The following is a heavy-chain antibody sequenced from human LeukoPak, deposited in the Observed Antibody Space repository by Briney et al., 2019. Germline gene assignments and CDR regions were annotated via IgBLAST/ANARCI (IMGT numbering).Heavy chain of an antibody. CDR1: GFTFSSYG. D-gene: IGHD6-19*01. CDR3: AKDLGGYSSGWSDAFDI. V-gene: IGHV3-30*18. Sequence: GRSLRLSCAASGFTFSSYGMHWVRQAPGKGLEWVAVISYDGSNKYYADSGKGRFTISRDNSKNTLYLQMNSLRAEDTAVYYCAKDLGGYSSGWSDAFDIWGQGTMVTVSS. J-gene: IGHJ3*02. CDR2: ISYDGSNK.